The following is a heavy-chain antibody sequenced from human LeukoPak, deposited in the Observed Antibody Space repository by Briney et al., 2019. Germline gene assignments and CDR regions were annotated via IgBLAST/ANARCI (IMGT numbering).Heavy chain of an antibody. V-gene: IGHV3-21*01. CDR1: GFAFSSYS. D-gene: IGHD4-17*01. J-gene: IGHJ3*02. CDR3: ARDPTVTDPYDAFDI. CDR2: ISRSSSYI. Sequence: GGSLRLSCAASGFAFSSYSMNWVRQAPGKGLEWVSSISRSSSYIYYADSVKGRFTISRDNAKKSLYLQMNSLRAEDTAEYHCARDPTVTDPYDAFDIWGQGTMVTVSS.